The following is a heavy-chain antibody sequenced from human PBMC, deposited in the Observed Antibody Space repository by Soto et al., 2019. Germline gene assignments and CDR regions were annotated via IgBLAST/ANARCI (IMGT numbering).Heavy chain of an antibody. J-gene: IGHJ4*02. CDR3: ARWDYVFWSGYALDY. Sequence: GASVKVSCKASGYTFTGYYMHWVRQAPGQGLEWMGWINPNSGGTNYAQKFQGRVTMTRDTSISTAYMELSRLRSDDTAVYYCARWDYVFWSGYALDYGGQGTRVIVSS. CDR2: INPNSGGT. CDR1: GYTFTGYY. D-gene: IGHD3-3*01. V-gene: IGHV1-2*02.